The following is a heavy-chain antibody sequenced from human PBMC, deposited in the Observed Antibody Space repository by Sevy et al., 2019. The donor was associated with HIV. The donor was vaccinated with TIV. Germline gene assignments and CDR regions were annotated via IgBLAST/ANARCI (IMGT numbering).Heavy chain of an antibody. Sequence: GGSLRLSCAASGFSFSNYGLHWVRQAPGKGLEWVSFMRHDGINKFYADSVKGRFTISRDNSKNILFLQMNSLRPEDTAVDFCAESLRGSGTYSGRWGQGTLVTVSS. CDR3: AESLRGSGTYSGR. D-gene: IGHD3-10*01. CDR2: MRHDGINK. J-gene: IGHJ4*02. CDR1: GFSFSNYG. V-gene: IGHV3-30*02.